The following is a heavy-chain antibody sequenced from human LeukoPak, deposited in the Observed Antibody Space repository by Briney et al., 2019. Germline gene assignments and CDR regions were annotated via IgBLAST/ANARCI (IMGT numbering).Heavy chain of an antibody. J-gene: IGHJ4*01. V-gene: IGHV1-8*01. CDR1: GYTIASHD. CDR3: ARGGTAAETSGFDH. D-gene: IGHD6-13*01. CDR2: LHTDNDDA. Sequence: ASVKVSCKASGYTIASHDIIWVRQATGQGLEYMGWLHTDNDDAGYAEKFQGRVNLTKDTSTGTAYMELSSLTFDDTAVYYCARGGTAAETSGFDHWGRGTQVTVSA.